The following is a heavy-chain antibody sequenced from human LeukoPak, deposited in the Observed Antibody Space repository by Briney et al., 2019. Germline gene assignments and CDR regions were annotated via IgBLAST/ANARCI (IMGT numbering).Heavy chain of an antibody. CDR1: GGSFSGYY. CDR3: ARGGGTTALGVDY. V-gene: IGHV4-34*01. D-gene: IGHD4-17*01. Sequence: SSETLSLTCAVYGGSFSGYYWSWLRQPPGKGLEWIGEINHSGSTNCNPSLKSRVTISVDTSKNQFSLKLSSVTAADTAVYYCARGGGTTALGVDYWGQGTLVTVSS. CDR2: INHSGST. J-gene: IGHJ4*02.